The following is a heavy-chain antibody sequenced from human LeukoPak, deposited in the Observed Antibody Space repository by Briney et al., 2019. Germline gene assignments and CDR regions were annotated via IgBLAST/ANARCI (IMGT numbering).Heavy chain of an antibody. V-gene: IGHV3-20*04. Sequence: GGPLRLSCAASGFTFDDYGMSWVRQAPGKGLEWVSGINWNGGSTGYADSVKGRFTISRDNAKNSLYLQMHSLRAEDTALYYCASSSWYGDAFDIWGQGTMVTVSS. D-gene: IGHD6-13*01. CDR2: INWNGGST. J-gene: IGHJ3*02. CDR1: GFTFDDYG. CDR3: ASSSWYGDAFDI.